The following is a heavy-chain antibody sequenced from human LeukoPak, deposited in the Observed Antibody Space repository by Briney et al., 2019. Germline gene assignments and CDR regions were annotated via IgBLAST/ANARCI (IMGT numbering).Heavy chain of an antibody. D-gene: IGHD6-13*01. V-gene: IGHV3-53*01. Sequence: TGGSLRLSCAASGFTVSSNYMSWVRQAPGKGLEWVSVISSSGSTYYADSVKGRFTISRDNSRNTLHLQMNSLRAEDTAVYYCAKDRVAAAVPYFDYWGQGTLVTVSS. CDR3: AKDRVAAAVPYFDY. J-gene: IGHJ4*02. CDR2: ISSSGST. CDR1: GFTVSSNY.